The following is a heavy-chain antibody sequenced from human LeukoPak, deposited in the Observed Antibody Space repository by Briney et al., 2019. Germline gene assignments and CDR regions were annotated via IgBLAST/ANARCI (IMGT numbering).Heavy chain of an antibody. CDR2: IYYSGST. Sequence: SETPSLTCGVPRGSLRSSSYSWGWSRQPRGKGLEWLGYIYYSGSTYYNPSRKSRVTISEDTTKNQFSLKLSSVTAADPAVYYCARDLYSRGWQDYWGQGTLVTVSS. V-gene: IGHV4-39*07. CDR3: ARDLYSRGWQDY. D-gene: IGHD6-19*01. CDR1: RGSLRSSSYS. J-gene: IGHJ4*02.